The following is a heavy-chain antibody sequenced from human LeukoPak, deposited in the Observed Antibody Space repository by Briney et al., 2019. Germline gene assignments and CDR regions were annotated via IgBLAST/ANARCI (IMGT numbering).Heavy chain of an antibody. CDR3: AKERSTYHWNDNDPFDV. J-gene: IGHJ3*01. D-gene: IGHD1-20*01. CDR1: GFTFSSYP. V-gene: IGHV3-23*01. CDR2: ISDSALST. Sequence: GGSLRLSCAASGFTFSSYPMSWVRQTPGKGLEWISGISDSALSTYYTDSVKGRFTISRDNSKNTLYLQMNSLRAEDTAVYYCAKERSTYHWNDNDPFDVWGRGTVITVSS.